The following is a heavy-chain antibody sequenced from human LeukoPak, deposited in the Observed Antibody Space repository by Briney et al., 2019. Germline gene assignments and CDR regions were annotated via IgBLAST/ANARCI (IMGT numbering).Heavy chain of an antibody. CDR3: ASPDSDYGDYGY. J-gene: IGHJ4*02. D-gene: IGHD4-17*01. V-gene: IGHV3-30*03. CDR2: ISYDGSNK. CDR1: GFTFSSYG. Sequence: GGSLRLSCAASGFTFSSYGMHWVRQAPGKGLEWVAVISYDGSNKYYADSVKGRFTISRDNSKNTLYLQMNSLRAEDTAVYYCASPDSDYGDYGYWGQGTLVTVSS.